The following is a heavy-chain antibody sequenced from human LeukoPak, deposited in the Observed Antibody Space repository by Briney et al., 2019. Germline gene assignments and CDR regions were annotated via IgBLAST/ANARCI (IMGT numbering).Heavy chain of an antibody. Sequence: ASVKVSCKASGYTFSNYGISWVRQAPGQGLEWMGWISSYNDNTNYAQKLQGRVTMTTDTSTSTAYMELGSLRSDDTAVYYCARGPLRGGSGSYTVADYWGQGTLVTVSS. CDR3: ARGPLRGGSGSYTVADY. J-gene: IGHJ4*02. V-gene: IGHV1-18*01. CDR1: GYTFSNYG. D-gene: IGHD3-10*01. CDR2: ISSYNDNT.